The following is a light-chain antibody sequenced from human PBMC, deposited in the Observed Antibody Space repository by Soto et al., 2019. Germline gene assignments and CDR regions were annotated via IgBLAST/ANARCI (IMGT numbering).Light chain of an antibody. Sequence: ENVLTQSPGTLSLSPGERATLSSRASQSVTSNFFAWYQQKPGQAPRLLIYGASTRAAGVPDRFSGSGSGTDFTLTITRLEPEDFAVYYCQQYGRSPLLYTFGQGTKLGVK. V-gene: IGKV3-20*01. CDR1: QSVTSNF. CDR3: QQYGRSPLLYT. CDR2: GAS. J-gene: IGKJ2*01.